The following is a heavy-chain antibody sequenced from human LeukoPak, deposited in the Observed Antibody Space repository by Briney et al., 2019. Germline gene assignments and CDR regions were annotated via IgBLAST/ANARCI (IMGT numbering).Heavy chain of an antibody. CDR3: ARAVPHYYDSSGYYLAYFDY. V-gene: IGHV1-18*04. J-gene: IGHJ4*02. CDR2: ISAYNGNT. Sequence: ASVKVSCKASGYTFTSYYMHWVRQAPGQGLEWMGWISAYNGNTNYAQKLQGRVTMTTDTSTSTAYMELRSLRSDDTAVYYCARAVPHYYDSSGYYLAYFDYWGQGTLVTVSS. CDR1: GYTFTSYY. D-gene: IGHD3-22*01.